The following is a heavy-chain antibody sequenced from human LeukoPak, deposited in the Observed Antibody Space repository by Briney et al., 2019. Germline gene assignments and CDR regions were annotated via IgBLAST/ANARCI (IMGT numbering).Heavy chain of an antibody. Sequence: GGSLRLSCAASGFTFSSYYMSWVRQAPGKGLEWLSYITSSSSTIYYADSVKGRFTISRDDAKNSLYLQMNSLRAEDTAVYYCAKDLPTHITMVRGVIGYWGQGTLVTVSS. V-gene: IGHV3-48*04. D-gene: IGHD3-10*01. CDR2: ITSSSSTI. CDR1: GFTFSSYY. J-gene: IGHJ4*02. CDR3: AKDLPTHITMVRGVIGY.